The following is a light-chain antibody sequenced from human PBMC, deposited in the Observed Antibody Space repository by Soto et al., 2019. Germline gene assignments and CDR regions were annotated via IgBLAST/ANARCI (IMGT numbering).Light chain of an antibody. J-gene: IGKJ1*01. CDR3: MQAIQAPRT. CDR1: QSLLHSNGNIY. CDR2: LGS. Sequence: DIVLTQSPLSLPVTPGEPASTSCRSSQSLLHSNGNIYLDWYLQKPGQSPQLLIYLGSIRVSGVPDRFSGSGSGTDFTLKITRVEAEDVGVYYCMQAIQAPRTFGLGTKVEIK. V-gene: IGKV2-28*01.